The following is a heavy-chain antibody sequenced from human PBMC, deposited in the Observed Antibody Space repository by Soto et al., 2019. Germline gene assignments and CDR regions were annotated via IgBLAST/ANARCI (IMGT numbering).Heavy chain of an antibody. V-gene: IGHV4-31*03. CDR2: IYYSGST. CDR3: ARGERYVDWLLGTDAFDI. CDR1: GCSISRGGYY. D-gene: IGHD3-9*01. J-gene: IGHJ3*02. Sequence: SETLSLTCTVSGCSISRGGYYWSWLRQRPGKGLEWIGYIYYSGSTYYNPSLNSRVTISVDTSKNQFSLKLSSLTAADSAVYYCARGERYVDWLLGTDAFDIWGQGTMVTVS.